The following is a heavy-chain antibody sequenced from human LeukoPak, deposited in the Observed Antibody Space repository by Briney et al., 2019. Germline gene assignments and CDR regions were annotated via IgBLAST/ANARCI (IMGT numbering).Heavy chain of an antibody. CDR2: ILYSGST. Sequence: SETLSLTCTVSGCSISSYYWSWIRQSPGKGLEWIGYILYSGSTNYNPSLKSRVTISVDTSKSQFSLKLSSVTAADTAVYYCAREKWELLPIFDYWGQGTLVTVSS. CDR1: GCSISSYY. D-gene: IGHD1-26*01. CDR3: AREKWELLPIFDY. J-gene: IGHJ4*02. V-gene: IGHV4-59*01.